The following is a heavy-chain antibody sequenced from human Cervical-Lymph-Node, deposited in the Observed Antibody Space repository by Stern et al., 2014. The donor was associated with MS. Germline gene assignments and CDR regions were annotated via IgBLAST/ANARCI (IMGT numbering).Heavy chain of an antibody. CDR3: ARDKGGARRRQPESYFDY. V-gene: IGHV1-18*01. CDR1: GYTFTSSG. D-gene: IGHD1-14*01. CDR2: ISAYNGNT. J-gene: IGHJ4*02. Sequence: QVQLVHSGAEVKKPGASVKGSCKASGYTFTSSGISWVRQAPGQGLEWMGWISAYNGNTNYAQKLQGRVTMTTDTSTSTAYMELRSLRSDDTAVYYCARDKGGARRRQPESYFDYWGQGTLVTVSS.